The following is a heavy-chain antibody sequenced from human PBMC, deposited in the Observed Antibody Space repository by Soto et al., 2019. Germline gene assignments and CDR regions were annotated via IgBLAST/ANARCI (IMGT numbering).Heavy chain of an antibody. CDR2: MNPNSGNT. J-gene: IGHJ3*02. V-gene: IGHV1-8*01. D-gene: IGHD4-17*01. CDR3: ARGRFMGDQPATVTTSSGGAFDI. CDR1: GYTFTSYD. Sequence: QVQLVQSGAEVKKPGASVKVSCKASGYTFTSYDINWVRQATGQGLEWMGWMNPNSGNTGDAQKCQGRVTMTRNTSISTGYMELSSLRSEDTAVYYCARGRFMGDQPATVTTSSGGAFDIWGQGTMVTVSS.